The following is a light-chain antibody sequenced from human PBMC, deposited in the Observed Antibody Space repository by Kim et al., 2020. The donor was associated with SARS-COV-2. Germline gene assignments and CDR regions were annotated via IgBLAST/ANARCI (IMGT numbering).Light chain of an antibody. CDR3: NSRDSSGNHLV. CDR2: GKN. J-gene: IGLJ2*01. Sequence: ALGQTVRITCQGDSLRSYYTSWYQQKAGQAPVLVIYGKNNRPSRIPDRFSGSSSGNIASLTITGAQAEDEADYYCNSRDSSGNHLVFGGGTQLTVL. V-gene: IGLV3-19*01. CDR1: SLRSYY.